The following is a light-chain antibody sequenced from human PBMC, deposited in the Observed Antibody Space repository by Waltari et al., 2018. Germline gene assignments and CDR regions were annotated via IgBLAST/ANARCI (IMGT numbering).Light chain of an antibody. Sequence: QSALTQPASVSGSPGQSLTISCTGTSSDVGKYNLVSWYQQHPGKVPKVMIYEVTKRLSGVSNRFSGSKAGNTASLTISGLQAEDEADYYCCSYAGSGIVIFGGGTKLTVL. CDR2: EVT. CDR3: CSYAGSGIVI. J-gene: IGLJ2*01. V-gene: IGLV2-23*02. CDR1: SSDVGKYNL.